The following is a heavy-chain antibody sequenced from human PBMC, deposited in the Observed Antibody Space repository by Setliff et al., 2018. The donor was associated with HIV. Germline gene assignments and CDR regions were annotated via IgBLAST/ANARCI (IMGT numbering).Heavy chain of an antibody. CDR1: GGSISGFY. V-gene: IGHV4-4*07. J-gene: IGHJ3*02. CDR3: ATASGYDLFMGAFDI. D-gene: IGHD5-12*01. Sequence: SETLSLTCTVSGGSISGFYWNWIRQSAGKGLQWIGRIYDSGSTKYNPSLKSRVTISIDTFKNQFSMKLYSVTAADTAVYYCATASGYDLFMGAFDIWGQGTMVTVSS. CDR2: IYDSGST.